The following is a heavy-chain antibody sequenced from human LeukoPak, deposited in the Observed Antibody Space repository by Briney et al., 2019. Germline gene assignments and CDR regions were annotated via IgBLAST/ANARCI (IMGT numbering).Heavy chain of an antibody. J-gene: IGHJ3*02. CDR3: ARVIRLTTVTPNDAFDI. CDR1: GGSFSGYY. CDR2: INHSGST. V-gene: IGHV4-34*01. Sequence: SETLSLTCAVYGGSFSGYYWSWIRQPPGKGLEWIGEINHSGSTNYNPSLKSRVTISVDTSKNQFSLKLSSVTAADTAVYYCARVIRLTTVTPNDAFDIWGQGTMVTVSS. D-gene: IGHD4-17*01.